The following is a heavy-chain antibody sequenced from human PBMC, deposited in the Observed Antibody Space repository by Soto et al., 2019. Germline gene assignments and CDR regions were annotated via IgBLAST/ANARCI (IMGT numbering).Heavy chain of an antibody. D-gene: IGHD3-10*01. J-gene: IGHJ4*02. Sequence: EVQLLESGGGLVQPGGSLRLSCAASGFTFNNYAMTWVRQAPGKGLEWVSAISGGGDTTSYADSVKGRFTVSRDGSKKTLYLQRSSPRAEHTALYYCAEGRGGSGSVTPRVEFWGRGTLVTVSS. CDR1: GFTFNNYA. V-gene: IGHV3-23*01. CDR2: ISGGGDTT. CDR3: AEGRGGSGSVTPRVEF.